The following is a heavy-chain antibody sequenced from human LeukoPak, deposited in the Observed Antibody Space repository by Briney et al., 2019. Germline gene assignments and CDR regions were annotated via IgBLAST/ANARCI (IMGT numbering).Heavy chain of an antibody. CDR1: GYSIRSGYY. D-gene: IGHD3-22*01. Sequence: TSETLSLTCTVSGYSIRSGYYWGWIRQPPGKGLEWIGSIYHGGTTYYNPSLKSRVSMSVDTSKNQFSLKLSSVTAADTAVYYCASTPYYYDSSGYYGYWGQGTLVTVSS. J-gene: IGHJ4*02. V-gene: IGHV4-38-2*02. CDR2: IYHGGTT. CDR3: ASTPYYYDSSGYYGY.